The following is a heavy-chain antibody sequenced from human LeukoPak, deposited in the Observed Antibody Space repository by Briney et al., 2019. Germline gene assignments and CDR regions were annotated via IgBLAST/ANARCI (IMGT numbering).Heavy chain of an antibody. Sequence: SETLSLTCTVSGGSISSSSYYWGWIRQPPGKGLEWIGSIYYSGSTYYNPSLKSRVTISVDTSKNQFSLKLSSMTAADTAVYYCARAIVVPAAPIEIWFDPWGQGTLVTVSS. CDR1: GGSISSSSYY. J-gene: IGHJ5*02. D-gene: IGHD2-2*01. CDR2: IYYSGST. CDR3: ARAIVVPAAPIEIWFDP. V-gene: IGHV4-39*07.